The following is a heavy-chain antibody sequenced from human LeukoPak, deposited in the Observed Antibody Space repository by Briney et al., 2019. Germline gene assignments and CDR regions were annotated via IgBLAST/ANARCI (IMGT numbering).Heavy chain of an antibody. CDR1: GFTFSSYS. D-gene: IGHD1-14*01. CDR3: AKDIRSGSYYGMDV. V-gene: IGHV3-48*04. CDR2: ISSSSSTI. Sequence: PGGSLRLSCAASGFTFSSYSMNWVRQAPGKGLEWVSYISSSSSTIYYADSVKGRFTISRDNAKNSLYLQMNSLRAEDTALYYCAKDIRSGSYYGMDVWGQGTTVTVSS. J-gene: IGHJ6*02.